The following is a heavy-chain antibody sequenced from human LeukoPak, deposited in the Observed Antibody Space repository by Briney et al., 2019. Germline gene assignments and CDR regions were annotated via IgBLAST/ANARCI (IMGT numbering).Heavy chain of an antibody. J-gene: IGHJ5*02. V-gene: IGHV4-34*01. CDR1: GGSFSGYY. D-gene: IGHD4-17*01. CDR3: ARGRGDYGDYCWFDP. CDR2: INHSGGT. Sequence: SETLSLTCTVYGGSFSGYYWSWIRQPPGNGLEWIGEINHSGGTNYNPSLKTRVTISVDTSKNQFSLKLSSVTAADTAVYYCARGRGDYGDYCWFDPWGQGTLVTVSP.